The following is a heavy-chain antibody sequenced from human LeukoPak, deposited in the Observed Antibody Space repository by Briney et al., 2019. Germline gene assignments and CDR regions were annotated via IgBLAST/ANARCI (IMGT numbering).Heavy chain of an antibody. CDR2: ISNSGSSI. J-gene: IGHJ4*02. Sequence: PGGSLRLSCAVSGFTFSDSHMTWIRQAPGKGLEWVSYISNSGSSISYADSVKGRFTTSRDNAKSSLYLQMNSLRAEDTAVYYCARTNPWELKYYFDYWGQGTLVTVSS. CDR3: ARTNPWELKYYFDY. CDR1: GFTFSDSH. V-gene: IGHV3-11*01. D-gene: IGHD1-7*01.